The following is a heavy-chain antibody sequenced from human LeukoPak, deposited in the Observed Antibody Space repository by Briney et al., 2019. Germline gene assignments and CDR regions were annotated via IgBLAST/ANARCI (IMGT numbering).Heavy chain of an antibody. J-gene: IGHJ4*02. Sequence: GGSLRLSCAASGFTFSSYSMNWVRQAPGKGLEWVSSISSSSSYIYYADSVKGRFTISRDNAKNSLYLQMNNLRVEDTAMYYCARPNGHSSGSYYDSTWDYWGQGTLVTVSS. CDR2: ISSSSSYI. D-gene: IGHD3-22*01. CDR3: ARPNGHSSGSYYDSTWDY. V-gene: IGHV3-21*01. CDR1: GFTFSSYS.